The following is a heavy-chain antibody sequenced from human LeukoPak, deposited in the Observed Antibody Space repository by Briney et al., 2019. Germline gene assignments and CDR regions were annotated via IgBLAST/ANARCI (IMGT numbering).Heavy chain of an antibody. CDR1: GFAFSNYG. Sequence: GRSLRLYCAASGFAFSNYGMYWVRQAPGKGLEWVAFIWYDGSNKYYADSVKGRFTISRDNSKNTLYLQMNSLRAEDTAVYYCAKDELVAGNRGLEYWGQGTLVTVSS. CDR2: IWYDGSNK. V-gene: IGHV3-30*02. J-gene: IGHJ4*02. CDR3: AKDELVAGNRGLEY. D-gene: IGHD2-15*01.